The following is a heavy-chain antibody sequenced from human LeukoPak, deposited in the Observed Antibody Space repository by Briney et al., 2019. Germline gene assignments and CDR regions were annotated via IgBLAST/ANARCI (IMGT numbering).Heavy chain of an antibody. CDR3: ARAPITSPFYFDS. D-gene: IGHD2-2*01. J-gene: IGHJ4*02. V-gene: IGHV3-20*04. CDR2: INWSGGST. CDR1: GFAFDEHG. Sequence: GGSLRLSCTASGFAFDEHGMSWVRQVPGEGLEWVSGINWSGGSTGYADPLRGRFTISRDNAKNSLYLQMDSLRAEDTALYYCARAPITSPFYFDSWGQGTLVTVSS.